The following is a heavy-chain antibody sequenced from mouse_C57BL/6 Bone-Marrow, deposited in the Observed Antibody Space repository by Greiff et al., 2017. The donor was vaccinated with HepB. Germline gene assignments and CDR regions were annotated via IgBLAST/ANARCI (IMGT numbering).Heavy chain of an antibody. J-gene: IGHJ2*01. CDR1: GFTFSSYA. CDR2: ISDGGSYT. V-gene: IGHV5-4*01. D-gene: IGHD1-1*01. Sequence: EVQLMESGGGLVKPGGSLKLSCAASGFTFSSYAMSWVRQTPEKRLEWVATISDGGSYTYYPDNVKGRFTISRDNAKNNLYLQMSHLKSEDTAMYYCARDRGLRVYYFDYWGQGTTLTVSS. CDR3: ARDRGLRVYYFDY.